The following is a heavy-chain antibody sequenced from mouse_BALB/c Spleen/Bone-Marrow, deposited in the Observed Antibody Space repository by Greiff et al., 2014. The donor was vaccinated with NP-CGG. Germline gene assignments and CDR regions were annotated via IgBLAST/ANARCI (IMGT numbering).Heavy chain of an antibody. V-gene: IGHV5-4*02. J-gene: IGHJ4*01. D-gene: IGHD2-14*01. Sequence: VQLKESGGGLVKPGGSLKLSCAASGFTFSDLYMYWVRQTPEKRLEWVATISDGGSYIYYPDSVKGRFTISRDDAKNNLYLQMSSLKSEDTAMYYCTRDRGVQGYAMDYWGQGTSVTVSS. CDR1: GFTFSDLY. CDR3: TRDRGVQGYAMDY. CDR2: ISDGGSYI.